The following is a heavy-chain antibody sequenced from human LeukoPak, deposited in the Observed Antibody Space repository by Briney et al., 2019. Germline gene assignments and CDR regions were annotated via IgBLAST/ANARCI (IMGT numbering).Heavy chain of an antibody. J-gene: IGHJ6*03. CDR3: ARHGNYYYGSGSYYRSFLGYYYMDV. D-gene: IGHD3-10*01. Sequence: SETLSLTCAVYGGSLSGYYWSWIRQPPGKGLEWIGSIYYSGSTYYNPSLKSRVTISVDTSKNQFSLKLSSVTAADTAVYYCARHGNYYYGSGSYYRSFLGYYYMDVWGKGTTVTISS. CDR1: GGSLSGYY. CDR2: IYYSGST. V-gene: IGHV4-39*01.